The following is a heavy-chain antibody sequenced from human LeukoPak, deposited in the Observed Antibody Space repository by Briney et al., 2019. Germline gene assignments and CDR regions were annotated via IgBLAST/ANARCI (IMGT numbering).Heavy chain of an antibody. D-gene: IGHD2-15*01. Sequence: GGSLRLSCVASGFSFSDHYMDWVRQAPGKGLEYVSAISSNGGSTYYANSVKGRFTISRDNSKNTLYLQMGSLRAEDMAVYYCARGRCSGGSCYSDYWGQGTLVTVSS. CDR3: ARGRCSGGSCYSDY. V-gene: IGHV3-64*01. J-gene: IGHJ4*02. CDR2: ISSNGGST. CDR1: GFSFSDHY.